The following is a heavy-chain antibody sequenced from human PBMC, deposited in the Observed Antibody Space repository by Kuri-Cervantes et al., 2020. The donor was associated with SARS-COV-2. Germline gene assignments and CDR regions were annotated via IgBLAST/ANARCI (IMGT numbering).Heavy chain of an antibody. CDR3: ARGWLFGY. J-gene: IGHJ4*02. D-gene: IGHD2-21*01. CDR1: GGSFSGYY. CDR2: INHSGST. V-gene: IGHV4-34*01. Sequence: GSLRLSCAVYGGSFSGYYWSWIRQPPGKGLEWIGEINHSGSTNYNPSLKSRVIISVDTSKNQFSPKLSSVTAADTAVYYCARGWLFGYWGQGTLVTVSS.